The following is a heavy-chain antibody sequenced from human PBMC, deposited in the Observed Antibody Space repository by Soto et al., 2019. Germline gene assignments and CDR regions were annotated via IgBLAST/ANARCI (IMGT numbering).Heavy chain of an antibody. CDR1: GGTFSSYA. CDR2: IIPIFGTA. J-gene: IGHJ6*02. Sequence: ASVKVSCKASGGTFSSYAISWVRQAPGQGLEWMGGIIPIFGTANYAQKFQGRVTITADESTSTAYMELSSLRSEDTAVYYCARDQQLVTYYGMDVWGQGTTVTVSS. D-gene: IGHD6-13*01. V-gene: IGHV1-69*13. CDR3: ARDQQLVTYYGMDV.